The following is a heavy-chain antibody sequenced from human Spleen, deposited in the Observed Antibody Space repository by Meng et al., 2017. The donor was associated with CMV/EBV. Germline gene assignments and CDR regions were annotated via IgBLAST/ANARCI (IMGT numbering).Heavy chain of an antibody. D-gene: IGHD2-2*01. CDR3: ARARSTKGYCSSTSCPQCYFDY. V-gene: IGHV1-2*02. CDR2: INPNSGGT. Sequence: ASVKVSCKASGYTFTGYYIHWVRQAPGQGLEWMGWINPNSGGTNYAQKFQGRVTMTRDTSISTAYMELSRLRSDDTAVYYCARARSTKGYCSSTSCPQCYFDYWGQGTLVTVSS. CDR1: GYTFTGYY. J-gene: IGHJ4*02.